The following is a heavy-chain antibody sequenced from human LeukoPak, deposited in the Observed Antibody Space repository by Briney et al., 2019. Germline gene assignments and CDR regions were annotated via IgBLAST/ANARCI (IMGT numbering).Heavy chain of an antibody. CDR1: GFTFSSYG. D-gene: IGHD3-22*01. Sequence: AGRSLRLSCAASGFTFSSYGMHWVRQAPGKGLEWVAAISYDGSNKYYADSVKGRFTISRDNSKNTLYLQMNSLRAEDTAVYYCAKDDGSPYDSSGDYYKLNYWGQGTLVTVSS. J-gene: IGHJ4*02. CDR3: AKDDGSPYDSSGDYYKLNY. CDR2: ISYDGSNK. V-gene: IGHV3-30*18.